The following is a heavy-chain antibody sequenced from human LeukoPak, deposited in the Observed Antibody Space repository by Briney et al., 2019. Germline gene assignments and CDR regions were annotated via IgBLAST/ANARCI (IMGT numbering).Heavy chain of an antibody. CDR3: ARSPHILTGEKFEY. CDR1: GYTFPGYH. V-gene: IGHV1-2*02. J-gene: IGHJ4*02. Sequence: ASVTVSCKASGYTFPGYHMHWVRQAPGKGLEWMGWINHKSGGKNYAEKFQGRVTMTRDTSISTAYMEVIRLRSDDTAVYYCARSPHILTGEKFEYWGQGTRVTVSS. CDR2: INHKSGGK. D-gene: IGHD3-9*01.